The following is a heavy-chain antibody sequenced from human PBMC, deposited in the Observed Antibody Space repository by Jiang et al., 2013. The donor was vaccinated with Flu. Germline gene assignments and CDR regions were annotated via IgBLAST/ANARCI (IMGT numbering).Heavy chain of an antibody. D-gene: IGHD5-18*01. V-gene: IGHV4-59*01. CDR1: GGSISSYY. J-gene: IGHJ4*02. CDR2: IYYSGST. Sequence: ETLSLTCTVSGGSISSYYWSWIRQPPGKGLEWIGYIYYSGSTNYNPSLKSRVTISVDTSKNQFSLKLSSVTAADTAVYYCARGDTTTKPYYFDYWGQGTLVTVSS. CDR3: ARGDTTTKPYYFDY.